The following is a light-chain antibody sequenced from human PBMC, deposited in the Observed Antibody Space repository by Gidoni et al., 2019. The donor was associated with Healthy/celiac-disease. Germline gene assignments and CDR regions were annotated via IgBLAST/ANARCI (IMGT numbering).Light chain of an antibody. J-gene: IGKJ2*01. CDR3: QQYGSSPYT. CDR2: GAS. CDR1: QSVSSSY. V-gene: IGKV3-20*01. Sequence: EIVLTQSTGTLSLSPGERATFSCRASQSVSSSYLAWYQQKPGQAPRLLIYGASSRATGIPDRFSGSGSGTDFTLTISRLEPEDFAVYYCQQYGSSPYTFGQGTKLEIK.